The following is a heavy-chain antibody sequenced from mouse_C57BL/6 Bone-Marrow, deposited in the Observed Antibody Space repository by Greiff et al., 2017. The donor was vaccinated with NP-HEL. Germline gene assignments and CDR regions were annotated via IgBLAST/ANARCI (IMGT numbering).Heavy chain of an antibody. Sequence: VMLVESGPGLVQPSQSLSITCTVSGFSLTSYGVHWVRQSPGTGLEWLGVIWSGGSTDYNAAFISRLSISKDNSKSQVFFKMNSLQADDTAIYYCAREAFYYSNFYYFDYWGQGTTLTVSS. V-gene: IGHV2-2*01. J-gene: IGHJ2*01. CDR2: IWSGGST. CDR3: AREAFYYSNFYYFDY. CDR1: GFSLTSYG. D-gene: IGHD2-5*01.